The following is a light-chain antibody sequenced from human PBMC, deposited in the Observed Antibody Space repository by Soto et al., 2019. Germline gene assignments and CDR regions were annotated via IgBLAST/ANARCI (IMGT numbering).Light chain of an antibody. Sequence: VLTQSPGTLSLSPGERGTLSCRASQTVSSNLAWYQQKPGQAPRLLIYGASTRATGIPARFSGSGSGTEFTLTISSLQSEDFAVYYCQQYNNWPRLTFGGGTKVDIK. V-gene: IGKV3-15*01. J-gene: IGKJ4*01. CDR2: GAS. CDR1: QTVSSN. CDR3: QQYNNWPRLT.